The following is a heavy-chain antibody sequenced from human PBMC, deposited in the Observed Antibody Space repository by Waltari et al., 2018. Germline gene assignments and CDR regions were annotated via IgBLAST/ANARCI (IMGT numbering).Heavy chain of an antibody. Sequence: QVQLQESGPGLVKPSETLSLTCTVSGGSISSYYWSWIRQPPGKGLEWIGYIYYSGSTNYNPSLKSRVTISVDTSKNQFSLKLSSVTAADTAVYYCARGSWNYVAVYYYGMDVWGQGTTVTVSS. D-gene: IGHD1-7*01. CDR3: ARGSWNYVAVYYYGMDV. V-gene: IGHV4-59*08. CDR2: IYYSGST. J-gene: IGHJ6*02. CDR1: GGSISSYY.